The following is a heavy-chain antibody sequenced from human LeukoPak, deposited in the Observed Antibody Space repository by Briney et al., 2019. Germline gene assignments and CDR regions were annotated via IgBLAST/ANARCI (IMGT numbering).Heavy chain of an antibody. CDR2: IIPIFGTA. D-gene: IGHD5-24*01. CDR1: GGTFSSYA. CDR3: ARGGWLHFCYFDY. V-gene: IGHV1-69*05. Sequence: SVKVSCKASGGTFSSYAISWVRQAPGQGLEWMGGIIPIFGTANYAQKFQGRVTITTDESTSTAYMELSSLRSEDTAVYYCARGGWLHFCYFDYWGQGTLVTVSS. J-gene: IGHJ4*02.